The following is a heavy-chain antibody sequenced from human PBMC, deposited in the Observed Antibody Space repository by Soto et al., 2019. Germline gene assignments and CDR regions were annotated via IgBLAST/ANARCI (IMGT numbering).Heavy chain of an antibody. V-gene: IGHV3-30*18. CDR2: ISYDGSNK. CDR3: AKDAEPADIVVVVAATFFDY. J-gene: IGHJ4*02. CDR1: GFTFSSYG. D-gene: IGHD2-15*01. Sequence: GASLRLSFAASGFTFSSYGMHWVRQAPGKGLEWVAVISYDGSNKYYADSVKGRFTISRDNSKNTLYLQMNSLRAEDTVVYYCAKDAEPADIVVVVAATFFDYWGQGT.